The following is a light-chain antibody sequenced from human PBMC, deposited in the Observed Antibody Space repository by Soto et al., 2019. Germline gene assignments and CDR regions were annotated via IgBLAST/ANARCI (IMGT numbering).Light chain of an antibody. Sequence: DIVMTQSPDSLAVSLGERATINCKSSQSVLYSSNNKNYLAWYQQKPGQPPKLLIYWASTRESGVPDRFSGSGSGTDFTLTISSLQAEDVAVYYSQQYYSAPYTFGQRTKLEIK. J-gene: IGKJ2*01. CDR3: QQYYSAPYT. CDR2: WAS. CDR1: QSVLYSSNNKNY. V-gene: IGKV4-1*01.